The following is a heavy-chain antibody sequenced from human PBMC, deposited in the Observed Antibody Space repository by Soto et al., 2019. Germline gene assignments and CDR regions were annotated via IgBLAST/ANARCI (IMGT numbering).Heavy chain of an antibody. V-gene: IGHV4-4*03. D-gene: IGHD6-13*01. CDR2: IYHSGST. J-gene: IGHJ5*02. CDR1: GGSISSSNW. CDR3: ARVGSSWSNWFDP. Sequence: LRETLSLTCAVSGGSISSSNWWSWVRQPPGKGLEWIGEIYHSGSTNYNPSLKSRVTISVDKSKNQFSLKLGSVTAADTAVYYCARVGSSWSNWFDPWGQGTLVTVSS.